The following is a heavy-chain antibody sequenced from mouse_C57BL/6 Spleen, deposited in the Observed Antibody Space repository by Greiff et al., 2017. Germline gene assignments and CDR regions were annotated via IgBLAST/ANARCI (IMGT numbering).Heavy chain of an antibody. CDR2: IDPSDSYT. CDR3: ARYPHYYGSTHAMGY. V-gene: IGHV1-59*01. CDR1: GYTFTSYW. Sequence: QVQLQQPGAELVRPGTSVKLSCTASGYTFTSYWMHWVQQRPGQGLEWIGVIDPSDSYTNYHQRFKGKATLTVDTSSSTAYMQLSSLTSEYSAVYYCARYPHYYGSTHAMGYWGQGTSVTVSS. D-gene: IGHD1-1*01. J-gene: IGHJ4*01.